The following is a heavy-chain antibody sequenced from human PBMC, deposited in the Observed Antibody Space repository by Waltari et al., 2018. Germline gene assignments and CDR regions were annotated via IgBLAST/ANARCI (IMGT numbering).Heavy chain of an antibody. Sequence: QVQLQESGTGLVKPSETLSLTCAVSGYSISSGYYWGWLRQPPGKGLEWIGSIYHRGSTYYNPSLKSRVTISVDTSKNQFSLKLSSVTAADTAVYYCARGSPSDPYDYWGQGTLVTVSS. V-gene: IGHV4-38-2*01. CDR1: GYSISSGYY. J-gene: IGHJ4*02. CDR3: ARGSPSDPYDY. CDR2: IYHRGST.